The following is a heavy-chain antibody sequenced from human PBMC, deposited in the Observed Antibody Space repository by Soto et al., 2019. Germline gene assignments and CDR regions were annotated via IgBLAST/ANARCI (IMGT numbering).Heavy chain of an antibody. V-gene: IGHV2-5*02. CDR2: IYWDDDK. D-gene: IGHD5-18*01. CDR1: GFSLSTSGVG. J-gene: IGHJ4*02. CDR3: AKVDTAIVLFDY. Sequence: QITLKESGPTLVKPTQTLTLTCTFSGFSLSTSGVGVGWIRQPQGKALEWLALIYWDDDKRYSPSLKSWLTITKDTAKNPVVLTLPTMDPVDTATYYCAKVDTAIVLFDYCGQGTLVTVSS.